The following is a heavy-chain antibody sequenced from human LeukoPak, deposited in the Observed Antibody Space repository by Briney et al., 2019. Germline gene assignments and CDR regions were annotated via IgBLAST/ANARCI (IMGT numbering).Heavy chain of an antibody. CDR1: GGSISSYF. CDR3: ARHYGNWGPDY. CDR2: INYSGRT. V-gene: IGHV4-59*08. D-gene: IGHD7-27*01. J-gene: IGHJ4*02. Sequence: SETLSLTCTVSGGSISSYFWSWIRQSPGKGLEWIGYINYSGRTNYNPSLKSRVTMSVDTSNNQFSRKLSSVTAADTAVYYCARHYGNWGPDYWGQGTLVTVSS.